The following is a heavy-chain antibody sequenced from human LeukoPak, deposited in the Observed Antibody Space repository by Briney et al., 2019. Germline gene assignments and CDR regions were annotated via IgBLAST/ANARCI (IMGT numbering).Heavy chain of an antibody. Sequence: SETLSLTCTVSGGSITTYYWTWIRQPPGKGLEWIGYINYSGSTNYNPSLKSRVTISVDTSKNQFSLKLSSVTAADTAVYYCAREYTGADYAILDYWGQGTLITVSS. D-gene: IGHD4-17*01. V-gene: IGHV4-59*01. CDR3: AREYTGADYAILDY. CDR1: GGSITTYY. J-gene: IGHJ4*02. CDR2: INYSGST.